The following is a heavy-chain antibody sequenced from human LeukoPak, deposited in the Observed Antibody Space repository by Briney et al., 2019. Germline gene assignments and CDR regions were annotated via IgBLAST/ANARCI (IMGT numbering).Heavy chain of an antibody. Sequence: PGGSLRLSCAASGFTVSSNYMSWVRQAPGKGLEWVSVIYSGGSTYYADSVKGRFTISRDNSKNTLYLQMNSLRAEDTAVYYCARDSSSWPNWYSDLWGRATLVTVSS. CDR2: IYSGGST. D-gene: IGHD6-13*01. V-gene: IGHV3-53*01. J-gene: IGHJ2*01. CDR3: ARDSSSWPNWYSDL. CDR1: GFTVSSNY.